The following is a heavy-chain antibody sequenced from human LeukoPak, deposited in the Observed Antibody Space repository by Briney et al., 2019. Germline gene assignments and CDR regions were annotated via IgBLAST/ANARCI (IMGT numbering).Heavy chain of an antibody. Sequence: GGSLRLSCAASGFTFSSYEMNWVRQAPGKGLEWVSYISSSGSTIYYADSVKGRFTISRDNAKNSLYLQMNSLRVDDTGVYYCATDRAYNTFDYWGQGTLVTVSS. CDR3: ATDRAYNTFDY. V-gene: IGHV3-48*03. CDR1: GFTFSSYE. D-gene: IGHD3-10*01. J-gene: IGHJ4*02. CDR2: ISSSGSTI.